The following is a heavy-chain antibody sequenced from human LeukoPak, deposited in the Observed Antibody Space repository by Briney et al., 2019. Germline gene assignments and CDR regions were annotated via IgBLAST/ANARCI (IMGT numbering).Heavy chain of an antibody. CDR2: ISAYNGNT. Sequence: ASVKVSCKASGYTFTSYGISWVRQAPGQGLEWMGWISAYNGNTNYAQKLQGRATMTTDTSTSTAYMELRSLRSDDTAVYYCARVALLWFGETYYYYYMDVWGKGTTVTVSS. CDR3: ARVALLWFGETYYYYYMDV. V-gene: IGHV1-18*01. CDR1: GYTFTSYG. D-gene: IGHD3-10*01. J-gene: IGHJ6*03.